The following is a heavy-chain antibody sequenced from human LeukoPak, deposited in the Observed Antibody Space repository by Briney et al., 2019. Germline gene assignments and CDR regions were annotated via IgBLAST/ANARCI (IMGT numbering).Heavy chain of an antibody. V-gene: IGHV4-31*03. J-gene: IGHJ4*02. Sequence: SQTLSLTCTVSGGSISSGGYYWSWIRQHPRKGLEWIGYIYYSGSTYYNPSLKSRVTISVDTSKNQFSLKLSSVTAADTAVYYCARGNDILTGYNTWGQGTLVTVSS. D-gene: IGHD3-9*01. CDR2: IYYSGST. CDR1: GGSISSGGYY. CDR3: ARGNDILTGYNT.